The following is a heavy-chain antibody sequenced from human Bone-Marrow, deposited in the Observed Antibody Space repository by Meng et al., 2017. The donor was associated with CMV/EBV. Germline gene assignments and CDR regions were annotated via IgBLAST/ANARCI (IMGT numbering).Heavy chain of an antibody. J-gene: IGHJ4*02. CDR1: GFTFSSYE. CDR3: ARGTVGSSWYVSY. Sequence: SCAASGFTFSSYEMNWVRQAPGKGLEWVSYISSSGSTIYYADSVKGRFTISRDNAKNSLYLQMNSLRAEDTAVYCCARGTVGSSWYVSYWGQGTLVTVSS. V-gene: IGHV3-48*03. D-gene: IGHD6-13*01. CDR2: ISSSGSTI.